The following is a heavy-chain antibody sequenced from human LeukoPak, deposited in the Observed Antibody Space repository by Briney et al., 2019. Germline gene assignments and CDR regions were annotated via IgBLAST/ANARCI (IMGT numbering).Heavy chain of an antibody. CDR2: IYPGDSDT. V-gene: IGHV5-51*01. CDR1: GYRFSDYW. D-gene: IGHD6-19*01. J-gene: IGHJ4*02. CDR3: ARHIGVTSAWFEF. Sequence: GESLMISCEGSGYRFSDYWIGWVRQLPGKGLEWMGSIYPGDSDTRYNPSFQGQVTISADKSINTAYLEWSSLRASDTAMYYCARHIGVTSAWFEFWGQGALVTVSS.